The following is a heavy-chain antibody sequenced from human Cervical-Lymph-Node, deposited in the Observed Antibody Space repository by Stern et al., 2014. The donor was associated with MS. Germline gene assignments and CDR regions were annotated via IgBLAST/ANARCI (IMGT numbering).Heavy chain of an antibody. Sequence: VQLLESGGGVVQPGRSLRLSCAASGFTFSSYGMHWVRQAPGKGLGWVAVIWYDGSNKYYADSVKGRFTISRDNSKNTLYLQMNSLRAEDTAVYYCARIDYGYAFDIWGQGTMVTVSS. CDR3: ARIDYGYAFDI. CDR2: IWYDGSNK. J-gene: IGHJ3*02. CDR1: GFTFSSYG. D-gene: IGHD4-17*01. V-gene: IGHV3-33*01.